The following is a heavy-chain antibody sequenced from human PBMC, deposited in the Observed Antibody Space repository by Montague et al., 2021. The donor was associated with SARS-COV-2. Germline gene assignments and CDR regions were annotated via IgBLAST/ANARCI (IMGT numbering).Heavy chain of an antibody. CDR1: GFTFRSYA. CDR2: ILSGGSST. V-gene: IGHV3-23*03. J-gene: IGHJ6*02. Sequence: SLRLSCAASGFTFRSYAMSWVRQAPGKGLEWVSVILSGGSSTYYVDSVKGRFTISRDDSKNTLFLQMNSLRAEDTAVYYCAKAGDQGNYYGLDAWGQGTTVTVSS. D-gene: IGHD4-17*01. CDR3: AKAGDQGNYYGLDA.